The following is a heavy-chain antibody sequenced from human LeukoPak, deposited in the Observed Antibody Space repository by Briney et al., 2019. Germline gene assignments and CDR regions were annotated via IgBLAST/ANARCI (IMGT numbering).Heavy chain of an antibody. D-gene: IGHD3-22*01. V-gene: IGHV3-48*04. Sequence: PGGSLRLSCAASGFTFSSCGMNWVRQAPGKGLEWVSYIGSSSRTISYADSVKGRFTISRDNAKNSLFLQMDSLRAEDTAVYYCARGYYYDSSGYYLSWYFDLWGRGTLVTVSS. CDR3: ARGYYYDSSGYYLSWYFDL. CDR1: GFTFSSCG. CDR2: IGSSSRTI. J-gene: IGHJ2*01.